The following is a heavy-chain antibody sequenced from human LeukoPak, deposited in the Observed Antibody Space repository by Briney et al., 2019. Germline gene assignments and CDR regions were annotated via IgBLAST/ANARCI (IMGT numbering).Heavy chain of an antibody. D-gene: IGHD3-22*01. V-gene: IGHV3-23*01. CDR2: ISGSGGST. J-gene: IGHJ4*02. Sequence: PGGSLRLSCAASGFTFSDYYMSWVRQAPGKGLEWVSGISGSGGSTFYADSVKGRFTISRDNSKNTLYLQMNSLRAEDTALYYCAKGSSGYLEPFDYWGQGTLVTVSS. CDR3: AKGSSGYLEPFDY. CDR1: GFTFSDYY.